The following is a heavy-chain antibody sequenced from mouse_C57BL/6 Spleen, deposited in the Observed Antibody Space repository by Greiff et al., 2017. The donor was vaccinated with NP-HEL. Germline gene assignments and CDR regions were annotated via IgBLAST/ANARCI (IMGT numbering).Heavy chain of an antibody. V-gene: IGHV1-54*01. D-gene: IGHD1-1*01. CDR3: ARGRDYYGSSHFDY. CDR1: GYAFTNYL. Sequence: VMLVESGAELVRPGTSVKVSCKASGYAFTNYLIEWVKQRPGQGLEWIGVINPGSGGTNYNEKFKGKATLTADKSSSTAYMQLSSLTSEDSAVYFCARGRDYYGSSHFDYWGQGTTLTVSS. CDR2: INPGSGGT. J-gene: IGHJ2*01.